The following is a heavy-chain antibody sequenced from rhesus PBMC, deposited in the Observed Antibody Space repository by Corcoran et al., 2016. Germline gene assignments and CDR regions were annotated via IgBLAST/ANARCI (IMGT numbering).Heavy chain of an antibody. D-gene: IGHD2-21*01. Sequence: QLQLQESGPGLVKPSETLSLTCAVSGGSISSNYWSWIRQPPGKGLEWIGRISGSGGSTDYNPSLKSPVTISTEASKNQFSLKLSSVTAADTAVYYCARDGKYCTGSGCYLYFDYWGQGVLVTVSS. J-gene: IGHJ4*01. CDR3: ARDGKYCTGSGCYLYFDY. CDR1: GGSISSNY. V-gene: IGHV4-173*01. CDR2: ISGSGGST.